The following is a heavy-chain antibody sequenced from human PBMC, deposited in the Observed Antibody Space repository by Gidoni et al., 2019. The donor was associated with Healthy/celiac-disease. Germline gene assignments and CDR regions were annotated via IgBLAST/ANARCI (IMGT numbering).Heavy chain of an antibody. D-gene: IGHD6-6*01. V-gene: IGHV2-26*01. Sequence: QVTLKESGPVLVTPTETLTLTCTVSGFSLSNARMGVSWIRQPPGKALEWLAHIFSNDEKSYSTSLKSRLTISKDTSKSQVVLTMTNMDPVDTATYYCARILSSSSDFDYWGQGTLVTVSS. CDR2: IFSNDEK. CDR3: ARILSSSSDFDY. J-gene: IGHJ4*02. CDR1: GFSLSNARMG.